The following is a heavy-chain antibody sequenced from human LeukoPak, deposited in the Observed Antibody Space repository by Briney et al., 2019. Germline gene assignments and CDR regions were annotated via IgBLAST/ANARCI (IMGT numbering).Heavy chain of an antibody. Sequence: ASVKVSCKASGYTFTGYYMHWVRQAPGQGLEWMGRINPNSGGTNYAQKFQGRVTMTRDTSISTAYMELSRLRSDDTAVYYCARANRRLNWFDPWGQGTLVTVSS. CDR2: INPNSGGT. V-gene: IGHV1-2*06. D-gene: IGHD4-17*01. CDR3: ARANRRLNWFDP. CDR1: GYTFTGYY. J-gene: IGHJ5*02.